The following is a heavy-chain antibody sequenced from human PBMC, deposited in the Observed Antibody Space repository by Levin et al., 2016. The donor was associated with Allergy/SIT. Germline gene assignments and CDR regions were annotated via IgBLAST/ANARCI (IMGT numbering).Heavy chain of an antibody. CDR1: GGSISSSSYY. CDR3: ARGYDSSGYPLDY. Sequence: SETLSLTCTVSGGSISSSSYYWGWIRQPPGKGLEWIGSIYYSGNTYYNPSLKSRVTLSVDTSKNQFSLKMSSVTAADTAVYYCARGYDSSGYPLDYWGQGTLVTVSS. J-gene: IGHJ4*02. V-gene: IGHV4-39*01. D-gene: IGHD3-22*01. CDR2: IYYSGNT.